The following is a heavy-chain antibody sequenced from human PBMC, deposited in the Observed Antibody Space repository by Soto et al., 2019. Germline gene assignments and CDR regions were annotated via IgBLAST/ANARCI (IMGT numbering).Heavy chain of an antibody. CDR2: IYYSGST. J-gene: IGHJ4*02. Sequence: QVQLQESGPGLVKPSQTLSLTCTVSGGSISSGGYYWSWIRQHPGKGLEWIGYIYYSGSTYYNPSLKGRVTISVDTSKNQFSLKLSSVTAADTAVYYCARGGNWNSDFDYWGQGTLVTVSS. V-gene: IGHV4-31*03. CDR3: ARGGNWNSDFDY. D-gene: IGHD1-7*01. CDR1: GGSISSGGYY.